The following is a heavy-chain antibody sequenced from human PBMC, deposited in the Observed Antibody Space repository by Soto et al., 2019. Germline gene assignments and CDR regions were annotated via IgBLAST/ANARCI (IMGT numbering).Heavy chain of an antibody. D-gene: IGHD3-10*01. Sequence: QVQLVQYGAEVKKPGASVKVSCKASGYTFTRYAMHWVRQAPGQRLEWMGWINAGNGNTKYSQKFQGRVTITRDTSASTAYMELSSLRSEDTAVYYCARERAVNYYGSGDYYYMDVWGKGTTVTVSS. CDR2: INAGNGNT. V-gene: IGHV1-3*01. CDR3: ARERAVNYYGSGDYYYMDV. J-gene: IGHJ6*03. CDR1: GYTFTRYA.